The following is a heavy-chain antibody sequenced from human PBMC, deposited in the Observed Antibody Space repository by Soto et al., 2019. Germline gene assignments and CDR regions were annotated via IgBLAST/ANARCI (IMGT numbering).Heavy chain of an antibody. V-gene: IGHV1-69*01. CDR2: IIPIFGTA. D-gene: IGHD2-2*01. Sequence: QVQLVQSGAEVKKPGSSVKVSCKASGGTFSSYAISWVRQAPGQGLEWMGGIIPIFGTANSAQKFQGRVMITADESTSTAYMELSSLRADDTAVYYCARDLYQPLLYCGQGTLVIVSS. CDR3: ARDLYQPLLY. J-gene: IGHJ4*02. CDR1: GGTFSSYA.